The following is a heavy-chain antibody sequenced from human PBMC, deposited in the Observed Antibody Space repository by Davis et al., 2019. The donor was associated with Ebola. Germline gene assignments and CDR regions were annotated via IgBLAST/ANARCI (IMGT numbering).Heavy chain of an antibody. CDR1: GFTVSSNY. CDR2: IYSGGST. Sequence: GGSLRLSCAASGFTVSSNYMSWVRQAPGKGLEWVSVIYSGGSTYYADSVKGRFTISRDNSKNTLYLQMNSLRAEDTAVYYCARAPFYESGYYDYYYGMDVWGQGTTVTVSS. V-gene: IGHV3-66*01. J-gene: IGHJ6*02. D-gene: IGHD3-3*01. CDR3: ARAPFYESGYYDYYYGMDV.